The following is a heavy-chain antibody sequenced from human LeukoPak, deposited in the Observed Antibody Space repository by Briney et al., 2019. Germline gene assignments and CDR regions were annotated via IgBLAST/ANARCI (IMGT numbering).Heavy chain of an antibody. CDR2: INHSGST. J-gene: IGHJ6*03. CDR1: GGSFSGYY. CDR3: ARTYYDFWRSPYCYYYYYMDV. D-gene: IGHD3-3*01. V-gene: IGHV4-34*01. Sequence: PSETLSLTCAVYGGSFSGYYWSWIRQPPGKGLEWIGEINHSGSTNYNPSLKSRVTISVDTSKNQFSLKLSSVTAADTAVYYCARTYYDFWRSPYCYYYYYMDVWGKGTTVTVSS.